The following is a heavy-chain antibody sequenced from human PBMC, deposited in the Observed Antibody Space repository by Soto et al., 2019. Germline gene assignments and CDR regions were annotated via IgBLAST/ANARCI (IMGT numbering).Heavy chain of an antibody. Sequence: SETLSLTCTVSGGSINIYYWSWIRQAPGKGLEWIGYIYSSGSTNYNPSLKSQVTISVDTSKSEFSLKLTSVTAADTAVYYCARFSGWYSAFDYWGQGTPVTVSS. CDR1: GGSINIYY. CDR3: ARFSGWYSAFDY. J-gene: IGHJ4*02. D-gene: IGHD6-19*01. CDR2: IYSSGST. V-gene: IGHV4-59*01.